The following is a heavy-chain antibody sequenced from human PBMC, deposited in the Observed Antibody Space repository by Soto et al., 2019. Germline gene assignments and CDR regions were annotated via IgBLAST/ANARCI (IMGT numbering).Heavy chain of an antibody. J-gene: IGHJ4*02. CDR3: ARDTGGSYDY. CDR1: GFIFSDYY. Sequence: EVQLMESRGGLVQPGGSLRLSCAASGFIFSDYYMDWVRQVPGKGLEWVGRTRNKVNSFSAEYAASVKGRFSIYRDASKDSMYLQMNSLKSDDTAVYYCARDTGGSYDYWGQGALVTVSS. D-gene: IGHD3-16*01. V-gene: IGHV3-72*01. CDR2: TRNKVNSFSA.